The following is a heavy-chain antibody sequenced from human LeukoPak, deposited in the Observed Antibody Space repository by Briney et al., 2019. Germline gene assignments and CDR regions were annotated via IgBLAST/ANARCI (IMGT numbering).Heavy chain of an antibody. D-gene: IGHD1-1*01. CDR2: ISYDGSNK. Sequence: GGSLRLSCAASGFTFSSYAMHWVRQAPGKGLEWVAVISYDGSNKYYADSVKGRFTISRDNSKNTLYLQMNSLRAEDTAVYYCARSAGSNAFFGYWGQGTLVTVSS. V-gene: IGHV3-30*04. J-gene: IGHJ4*02. CDR1: GFTFSSYA. CDR3: ARSAGSNAFFGY.